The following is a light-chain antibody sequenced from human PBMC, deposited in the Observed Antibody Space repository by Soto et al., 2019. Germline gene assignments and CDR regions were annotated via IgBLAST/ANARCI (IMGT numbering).Light chain of an antibody. CDR3: QQSYSTPWT. V-gene: IGKV1-39*01. CDR1: QSISSR. Sequence: DIQMTQSPSTLSASVGDRVTITCRASQSISSRLAWCQQKPGKAPKLLIYAASSLQSGVPSRFSGSGSGTDFTLTISSLQPEDFATYYCQQSYSTPWTFGQGTKVDIK. J-gene: IGKJ1*01. CDR2: AAS.